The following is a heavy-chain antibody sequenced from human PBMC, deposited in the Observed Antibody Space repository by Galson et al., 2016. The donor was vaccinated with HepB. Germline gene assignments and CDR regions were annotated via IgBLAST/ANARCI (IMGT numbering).Heavy chain of an antibody. J-gene: IGHJ6*02. CDR3: ASHGPARGPHYYGMDV. D-gene: IGHD3-10*01. CDR2: IYYSGTT. V-gene: IGHV4-39*01. Sequence: SETLSLTCTVSGGSISSSSYHWGWIRQPPGKGLEWIGSIYYSGTTYYNPSLKSRVTISVDTSKNQFSLKMRSVTAADTAFYYCASHGPARGPHYYGMDVWGQGPMVTVS. CDR1: GGSISSSSYH.